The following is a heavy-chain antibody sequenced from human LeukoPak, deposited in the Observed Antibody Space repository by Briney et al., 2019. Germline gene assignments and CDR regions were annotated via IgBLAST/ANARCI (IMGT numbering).Heavy chain of an antibody. J-gene: IGHJ4*02. CDR1: GGSISSSSYY. V-gene: IGHV4-39*07. CDR3: ARDRYSSGFRNFDY. CDR2: IYYSGST. Sequence: SETLSLTCTVSGGSISSSSYYWGWIRQPLGKGLEWIGSIYYSGSTYYNPSLKSRVTISVDTSKNQFSLKLSSVTAADTAAYYCARDRYSSGFRNFDYWGQGTLVTVSS. D-gene: IGHD6-19*01.